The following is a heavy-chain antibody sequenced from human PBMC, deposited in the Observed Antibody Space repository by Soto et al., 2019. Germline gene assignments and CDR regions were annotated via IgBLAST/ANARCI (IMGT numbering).Heavy chain of an antibody. CDR1: GFTFRNYA. V-gene: IGHV3-23*01. CDR3: AMAQITAQYYFDY. Sequence: GGSLRLSCAASGFTFRNYAMSWVRQAPGKGLEWVSRISGNGGDINYADSVKGRFTISRDNAKNSLYLQIYSLRAEDTAVYYCAMAQITAQYYFDYWGQGALVTVSS. J-gene: IGHJ4*02. CDR2: ISGNGGDI. D-gene: IGHD6-6*01.